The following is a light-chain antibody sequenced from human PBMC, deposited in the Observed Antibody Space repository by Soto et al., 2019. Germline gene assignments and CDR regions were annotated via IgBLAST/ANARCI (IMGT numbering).Light chain of an antibody. Sequence: IVLTQSPGTLSLSPGERATLSRGASQSVTNNFLSWYQQKPRQAPRLLIYVASSTATGLPDRFSGSRSGTDFTIPISRLEPGDFAVYYCQQYGTTLFTFGPGTKVDIK. CDR2: VAS. CDR3: QQYGTTLFT. CDR1: QSVTNNF. J-gene: IGKJ3*01. V-gene: IGKV3-20*01.